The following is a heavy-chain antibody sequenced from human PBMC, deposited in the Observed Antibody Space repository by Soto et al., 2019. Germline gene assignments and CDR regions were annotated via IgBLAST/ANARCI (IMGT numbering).Heavy chain of an antibody. CDR3: ARGAAAGGSRYYHHGMDV. D-gene: IGHD6-13*01. CDR1: GGSISSSDNH. J-gene: IGHJ6*02. Sequence: PSETLSLTCQVSGGSISSSDNHWSWIRRHPGKGLEWIGYTYRSGTTHYNPSLKSRVTISVDTSKDQFSLRLSSVTAADTAVYFCARGAAAGGSRYYHHGMDVWGQGTTVTVSS. CDR2: TYRSGTT. V-gene: IGHV4-31*03.